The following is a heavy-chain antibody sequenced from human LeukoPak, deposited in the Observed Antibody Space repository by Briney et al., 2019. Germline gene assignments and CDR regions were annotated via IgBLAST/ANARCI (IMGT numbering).Heavy chain of an antibody. V-gene: IGHV3-30*02. CDR3: AKDYGSSPFDY. CDR1: GFTFTNYG. Sequence: GGSLRLSCAASGFTFTNYGMHWVRQAPGKGLEWVAFLRNAGSEKYHADSVEGRFTISRDNSKNTLNLQMNSLRVEDTAVYYCAKDYGSSPFDYWGQGTLVTVSS. J-gene: IGHJ4*02. CDR2: LRNAGSEK. D-gene: IGHD6-6*01.